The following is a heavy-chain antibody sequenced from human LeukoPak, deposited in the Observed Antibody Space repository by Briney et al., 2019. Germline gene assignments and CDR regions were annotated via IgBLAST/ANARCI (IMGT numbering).Heavy chain of an antibody. D-gene: IGHD6-13*01. CDR1: GGSISSSGYY. J-gene: IGHJ4*02. CDR3: ARDVFGEAAAGVDY. Sequence: SETLSLTCTVSGGSISSSGYYWSWIRQHPGKGLEWIGYIYYSGSTYYNPSLKSRVTISVDTSKNQFSLKLSSVTAADTAVYYCARDVFGEAAAGVDYWGQGTLVTVSS. CDR2: IYYSGST. V-gene: IGHV4-31*03.